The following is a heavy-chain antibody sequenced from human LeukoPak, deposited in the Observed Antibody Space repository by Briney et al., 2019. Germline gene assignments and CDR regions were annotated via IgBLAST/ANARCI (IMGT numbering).Heavy chain of an antibody. Sequence: ASVKVSCKASGYTFTSYYMHWVRQAPGQGLEWMGIINPSGGSTSYAQKFQGRVTMTRDMSTSTVYMELSSLRSEDTAVHYCARDAGIVGATNYYYYMDVWGKGTTVTVSS. V-gene: IGHV1-46*01. CDR3: ARDAGIVGATNYYYYMDV. CDR2: INPSGGST. J-gene: IGHJ6*03. CDR1: GYTFTSYY. D-gene: IGHD1-26*01.